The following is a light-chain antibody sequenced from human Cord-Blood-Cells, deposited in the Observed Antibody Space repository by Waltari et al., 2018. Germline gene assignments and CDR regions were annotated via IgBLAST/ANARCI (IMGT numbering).Light chain of an antibody. CDR3: CSYAGSYTVV. CDR2: DVS. Sequence: QSALTQPRSVSGSPGQSVTISCTGTSSDVGGYNYVSWYQQHPGKAPKLIIYDVSKRPSGVPDRFSGSKSGNTASLTISGLQAEDEADYYCCSYAGSYTVVFGGGTKPTVL. CDR1: SSDVGGYNY. V-gene: IGLV2-11*01. J-gene: IGLJ2*01.